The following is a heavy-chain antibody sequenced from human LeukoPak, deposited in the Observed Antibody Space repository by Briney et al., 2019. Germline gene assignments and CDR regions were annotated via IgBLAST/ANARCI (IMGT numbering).Heavy chain of an antibody. D-gene: IGHD3-22*01. Sequence: GGSLRLSCAASGFTFSSCGMHWVRQAPGKRLEWVALIWFDGSNKYYADSVKGRFTISRDNSKNTLYLQMNSLRAEDTAVYYCAKDYYESSGYFEYWGQGTLVTVSS. J-gene: IGHJ4*02. CDR2: IWFDGSNK. CDR1: GFTFSSCG. CDR3: AKDYYESSGYFEY. V-gene: IGHV3-33*06.